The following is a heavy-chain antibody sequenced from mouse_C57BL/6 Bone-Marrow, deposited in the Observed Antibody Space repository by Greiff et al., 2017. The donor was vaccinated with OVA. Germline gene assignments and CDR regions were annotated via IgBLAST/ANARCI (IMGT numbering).Heavy chain of an antibody. CDR2: IRLKSDNYAT. J-gene: IGHJ4*01. V-gene: IGHV6-3*01. CDR1: GFTFSNYW. CDR3: TVGRIYYGSSYAMDY. Sequence: EVKLEESGGGLVQPGGSMKLSCVASGFTFSNYWMNWVRQSPEKGLEWVAQIRLKSDNYATHYAESVKGRFTISRDDSKSSVYLQMNNLRAEDTGIYYCTVGRIYYGSSYAMDYWGQGTSVTVSS. D-gene: IGHD1-1*01.